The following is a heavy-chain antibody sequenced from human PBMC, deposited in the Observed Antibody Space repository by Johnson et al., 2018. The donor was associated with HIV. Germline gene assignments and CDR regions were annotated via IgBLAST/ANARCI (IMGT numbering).Heavy chain of an antibody. CDR3: ARSYSSSSHDAFDI. J-gene: IGHJ3*02. V-gene: IGHV3-13*01. D-gene: IGHD6-6*01. CDR2: IGTAGDT. Sequence: VQLVESGGGLVQPGGSLRLSCAASGFTFSSYDMHWVRQATGKGLEWVSAIGTAGDTYYPGSVEGRFTISRDNAKNSLYLQMNSLRAEDTAVYYCARSYSSSSHDAFDIWGQGTMVTVSS. CDR1: GFTFSSYD.